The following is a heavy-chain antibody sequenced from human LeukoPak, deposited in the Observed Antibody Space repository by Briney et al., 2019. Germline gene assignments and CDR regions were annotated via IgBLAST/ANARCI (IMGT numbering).Heavy chain of an antibody. CDR2: ISGSGGST. CDR1: GFTFSSYG. V-gene: IGHV3-23*01. CDR3: AKDTAFGGVIVKPEYFQH. J-gene: IGHJ1*01. D-gene: IGHD3-16*02. Sequence: GGSLRLSCAASGFTFSSYGMSWVRQAPGKGLEWVSAISGSGGSTYYADSVKGRFTISRDNSKNTLYLQMNSLRAEDTAVYYCAKDTAFGGVIVKPEYFQHWGQGTLVTVSS.